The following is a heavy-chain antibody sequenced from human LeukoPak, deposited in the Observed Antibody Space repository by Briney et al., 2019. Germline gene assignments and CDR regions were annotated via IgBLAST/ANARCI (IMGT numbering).Heavy chain of an antibody. CDR2: ISYDGSNK. D-gene: IGHD6-19*01. Sequence: PGGSLRLSCAASGFTFSSYSMNWVRQAPGKGLEWVAVISYDGSNKYYADSVKGRFTISRDNSKNTLYLQMNSLRAEDTAVYYCAKNDGAVAGTFDYWGQGTLVTVSS. CDR3: AKNDGAVAGTFDY. CDR1: GFTFSSYS. J-gene: IGHJ4*02. V-gene: IGHV3-30*18.